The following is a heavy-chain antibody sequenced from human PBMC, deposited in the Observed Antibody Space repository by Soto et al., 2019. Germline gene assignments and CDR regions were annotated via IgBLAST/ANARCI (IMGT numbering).Heavy chain of an antibody. CDR1: GNTFTTYY. V-gene: IGHV1-46*01. J-gene: IGHJ6*02. D-gene: IGHD2-8*01. CDR3: ATKYGVGNAHGLLENGMDV. CDR2: VNPSGGST. Sequence: QLVQSGPEVKKPGASVKISCNLSGNTFTTYYIQWVRQAPGQGLEWMGLVNPSGGSTTFEQNLSGRITMTWDTSTNTDYMELSSLSSADTAVDFCATKYGVGNAHGLLENGMDVLGQGTKVTVSS.